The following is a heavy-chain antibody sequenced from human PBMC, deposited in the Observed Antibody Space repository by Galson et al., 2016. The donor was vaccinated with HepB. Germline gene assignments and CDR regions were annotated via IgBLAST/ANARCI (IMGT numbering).Heavy chain of an antibody. CDR2: VSGSGDNT. CDR1: GFTFKNYA. Sequence: SLRLSCAASGFTFKNYAMNWVRQAPGKGLEWVSVVSGSGDNTYYADSVKGRLTISRDNSKNTLYLQMNSLRAEDTALYFCAKCRSSDSTSCPNYWGQGTLVTVSS. V-gene: IGHV3-23*01. CDR3: AKCRSSDSTSCPNY. D-gene: IGHD2-2*01. J-gene: IGHJ4*02.